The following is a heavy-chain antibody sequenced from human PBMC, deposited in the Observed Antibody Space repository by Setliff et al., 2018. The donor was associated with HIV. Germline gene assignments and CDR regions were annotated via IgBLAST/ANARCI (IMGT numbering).Heavy chain of an antibody. J-gene: IGHJ6*03. CDR2: THSGGSST. CDR3: TRDINRYYYMDV. Sequence: GGSLRLSCAASGFTFSRYWIHWVRQAPGKGLVWVSRTHSGGSSTDYADSVRGQFTISRDNAKNTLYLQMSSLRAEDTAIYFCTRDINRYYYMDVWGKGTTVTVSS. V-gene: IGHV3-74*01. CDR1: GFTFSRYW. D-gene: IGHD1-20*01.